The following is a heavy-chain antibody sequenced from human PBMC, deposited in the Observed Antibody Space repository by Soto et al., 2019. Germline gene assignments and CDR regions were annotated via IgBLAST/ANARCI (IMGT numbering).Heavy chain of an antibody. V-gene: IGHV4-31*03. J-gene: IGHJ6*02. CDR3: ARGQWARGDYGMDV. CDR1: GGSISSGGYY. Sequence: PSETLSLTCTVSGGSISSGGYYWSWIRQHPGKGLEWIGYIYYSGSTYYNPSLKSRVTISVDTSKNQFSLKLSSVTAADTAVYYCARGQWARGDYGMDVWGQGTTVTVS. D-gene: IGHD1-26*01. CDR2: IYYSGST.